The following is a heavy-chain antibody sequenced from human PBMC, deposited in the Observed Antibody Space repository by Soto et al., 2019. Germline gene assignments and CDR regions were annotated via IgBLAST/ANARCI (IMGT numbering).Heavy chain of an antibody. J-gene: IGHJ6*02. D-gene: IGHD2-2*01. CDR2: INPNSGGT. Sequence: ASVKVSCKASGYTFTSHVIKWVRQAPGQGLEWMGWINPNSGGTKSAEKFQGWVTMTRDTSISTAYMELSRLRSDDTAMYYCARVRSTSMLSPTYGMDVWGQGTTVTVSS. CDR1: GYTFTSHV. V-gene: IGHV1-2*04. CDR3: ARVRSTSMLSPTYGMDV.